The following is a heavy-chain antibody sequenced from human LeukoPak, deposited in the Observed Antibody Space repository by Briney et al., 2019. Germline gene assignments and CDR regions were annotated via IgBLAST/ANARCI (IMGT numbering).Heavy chain of an antibody. CDR1: GGSISSYY. CDR2: IYYSGST. V-gene: IGHV4-59*01. D-gene: IGHD2/OR15-2a*01. CDR3: ARYIGIVDNYYFDY. Sequence: PSETLSLTCTVSGGSISSYYWSWIRQPPGKGLEWLGYIYYSGSTNYNPSLKSRVTISVDTSKNQFSLKLSSVTAADTAVYYCARYIGIVDNYYFDYWGQGTLVTVSS. J-gene: IGHJ4*02.